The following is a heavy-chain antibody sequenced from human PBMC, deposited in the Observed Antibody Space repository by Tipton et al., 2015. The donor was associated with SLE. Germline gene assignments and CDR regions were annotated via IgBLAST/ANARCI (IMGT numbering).Heavy chain of an antibody. CDR3: ARDLTTIFGVGNAFDI. CDR1: GGSFSGYY. D-gene: IGHD3-3*01. J-gene: IGHJ3*02. CDR2: INPSGST. Sequence: TLSLTCAVYGGSFSGYYWSWIRQPPGKGLEWIGEINPSGSTKYSPSLKSRLTISVDTSKNQFSLKLSSVTAADTAVYYCARDLTTIFGVGNAFDIWGQGTMVTVSS. V-gene: IGHV4-34*01.